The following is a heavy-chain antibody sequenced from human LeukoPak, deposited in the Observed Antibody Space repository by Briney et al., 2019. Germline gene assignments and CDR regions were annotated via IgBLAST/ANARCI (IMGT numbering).Heavy chain of an antibody. CDR1: GFSFSNYG. CDR2: MSKDGNNE. Sequence: PGRSLRLSCVASGFSFSNYGMHRVRQAPGKGLEWVAVMSKDGNNEYYADSVKGRFTISRDNSKNTLYLQMNSLRAEDTAVYYCAKGIAATWRYLDSWGQGTLVTVSS. V-gene: IGHV3-30*18. J-gene: IGHJ4*02. CDR3: AKGIAATWRYLDS. D-gene: IGHD6-13*01.